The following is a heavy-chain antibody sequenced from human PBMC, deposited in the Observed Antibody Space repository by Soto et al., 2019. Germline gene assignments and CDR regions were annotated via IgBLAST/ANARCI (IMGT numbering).Heavy chain of an antibody. D-gene: IGHD1-26*01. CDR3: ASQLQGSRRKYYFRF. CDR1: GFNFSDFY. Sequence: RLSCAASGFNFSDFYISWIRQAPGKGLEWVSFISATGETIYYAESVKGRFTIASDNAQKSLVLQMNSLRDEDTAIYYCASQLQGSRRKYYFRFCGQVTLVTV. CDR2: ISATGETI. J-gene: IGHJ4*02. V-gene: IGHV3-11*01.